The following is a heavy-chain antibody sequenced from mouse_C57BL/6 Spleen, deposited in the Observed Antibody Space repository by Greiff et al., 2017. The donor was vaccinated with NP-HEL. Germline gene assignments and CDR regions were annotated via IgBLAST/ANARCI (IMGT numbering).Heavy chain of an antibody. Sequence: EVMLVESGGGLVQPKGSLKLSCAASGFSFNTYAMNWVRQAPGKGLEWVARIRSKSNKYATYYADSVKDRFTISRDDSESMLYLQMNNLKTEDTAMYYCVRHEDYGSSYGGFDYWGQGTTLTVSS. J-gene: IGHJ2*01. V-gene: IGHV10-1*01. CDR2: IRSKSNKYAT. D-gene: IGHD1-1*01. CDR3: VRHEDYGSSYGGFDY. CDR1: GFSFNTYA.